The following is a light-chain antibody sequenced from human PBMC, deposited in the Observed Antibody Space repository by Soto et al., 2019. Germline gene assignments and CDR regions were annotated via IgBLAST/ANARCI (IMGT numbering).Light chain of an antibody. CDR2: EVS. CDR1: SSDVGGYNY. Sequence: QSVLTQPPSASGSPGQSVTISCTGTSSDVGGYNYVSWYQQHPGKAPKLMIYEVSKRPSGVPDRFSGSKSGNTAPLTVSGLQADDEADYCCSSYAGSNNLVFGGGTQLTVL. J-gene: IGLJ2*01. V-gene: IGLV2-8*01. CDR3: SSYAGSNNLV.